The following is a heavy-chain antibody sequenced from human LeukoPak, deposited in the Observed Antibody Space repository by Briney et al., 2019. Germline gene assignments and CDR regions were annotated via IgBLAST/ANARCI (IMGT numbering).Heavy chain of an antibody. D-gene: IGHD3-22*01. J-gene: IGHJ4*02. Sequence: GGSLRLSCAASGFTFSDYYMSWFRQVPGAGLEWLSYINLNNGTMYYADSVRGRFAISRDNTKNSLYLQMNSLRGEDTAVYYCVRAYSRGYSDDFDFWGRGTLVTVSS. V-gene: IGHV3-11*01. CDR1: GFTFSDYY. CDR3: VRAYSRGYSDDFDF. CDR2: INLNNGTM.